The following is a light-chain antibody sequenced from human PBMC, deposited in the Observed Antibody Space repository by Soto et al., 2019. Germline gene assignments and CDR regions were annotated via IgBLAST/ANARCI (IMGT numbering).Light chain of an antibody. CDR2: GAS. J-gene: IGKJ2*01. V-gene: IGKV3-20*01. CDR3: QQYGSSPYT. CDR1: QSVSSSY. Sequence: EIVLTQSPGTLSLSPGERATLSCRASQSVSSSYLAWYQQKPGQAPRLLIYGASSRATGIPDRFSGSESGTDFTLTISRLEPEDFAVYYCQQYGSSPYTFGQGTMLEIK.